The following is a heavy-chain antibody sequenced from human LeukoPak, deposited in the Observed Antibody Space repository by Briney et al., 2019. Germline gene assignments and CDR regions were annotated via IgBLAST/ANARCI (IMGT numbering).Heavy chain of an antibody. CDR1: GFTFSSYA. D-gene: IGHD3-3*01. V-gene: IGHV3-30*04. Sequence: QPGGSLRLSCAASGFTFSSYAMHWVRQAPGKGLEWVAVISYDGSNKYYADSVKGRFTIARDNAKNSVYLEMNSLRADDTAVYYCARSARLMKGVVEVTALDDWGQGTLVTVSS. J-gene: IGHJ4*02. CDR2: ISYDGSNK. CDR3: ARSARLMKGVVEVTALDD.